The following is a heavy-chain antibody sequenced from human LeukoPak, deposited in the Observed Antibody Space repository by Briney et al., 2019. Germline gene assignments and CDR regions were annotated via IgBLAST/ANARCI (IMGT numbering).Heavy chain of an antibody. Sequence: SETLSFTCTVSGGSISSSSYYWDWIRQPPGKGLEWIGSIYYSGSTYYNPSLKSRVTISVDTSKNQFSLKLSSVTAADTAVYYCVRDYDFWSGYYIRWGQGTLVTVSS. CDR1: GGSISSSSYY. V-gene: IGHV4-39*07. CDR3: VRDYDFWSGYYIR. J-gene: IGHJ4*02. CDR2: IYYSGST. D-gene: IGHD3-3*01.